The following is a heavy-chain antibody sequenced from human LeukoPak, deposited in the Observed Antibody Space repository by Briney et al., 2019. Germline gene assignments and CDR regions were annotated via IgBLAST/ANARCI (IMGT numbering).Heavy chain of an antibody. CDR3: ARDFLGSGDDYGGNSEDY. Sequence: PSETLSLTCIVSGGSISSSSYYWGWIRQPPGKGLEWIGSIYYSGSTYYNPSLKSRVTISVDTSKNQFSLKLSSVTAADTAVYYCARDFLGSGDDYGGNSEDYWGQGTLVTVSS. V-gene: IGHV4-39*07. D-gene: IGHD4-23*01. CDR1: GGSISSSSYY. CDR2: IYYSGST. J-gene: IGHJ4*02.